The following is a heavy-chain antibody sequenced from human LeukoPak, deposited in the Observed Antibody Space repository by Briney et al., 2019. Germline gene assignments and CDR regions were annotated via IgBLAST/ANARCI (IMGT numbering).Heavy chain of an antibody. Sequence: PGGSLRLSCAASGFTFNSYGMHWVRQAPGKGLEWVAVMWYDGSNKYYADSVKGRFTISRDDSKNTLYLQMNSLRAEDTAMYYCARGLPPIMKYDFDYWGQGTLVTVSS. V-gene: IGHV3-33*01. CDR3: ARGLPPIMKYDFDY. D-gene: IGHD4-11*01. J-gene: IGHJ4*02. CDR1: GFTFNSYG. CDR2: MWYDGSNK.